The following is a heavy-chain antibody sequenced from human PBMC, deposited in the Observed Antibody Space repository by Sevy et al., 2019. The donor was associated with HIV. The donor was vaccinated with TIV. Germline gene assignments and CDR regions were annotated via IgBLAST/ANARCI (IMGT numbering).Heavy chain of an antibody. CDR3: AKDRWATTSPSRALDF. Sequence: GGSLRLSCAASGFTLSNCNMNWVRQAPGKELEWISYIRSGDDTIYYAQSVKGRFTFSRDNAKNSLYLQMDSLTDEDTAVYYCAKDRWATTSPSRALDFWGQGTLVTVSS. CDR2: IRSGDDTI. J-gene: IGHJ4*02. CDR1: GFTLSNCN. D-gene: IGHD1-26*01. V-gene: IGHV3-48*02.